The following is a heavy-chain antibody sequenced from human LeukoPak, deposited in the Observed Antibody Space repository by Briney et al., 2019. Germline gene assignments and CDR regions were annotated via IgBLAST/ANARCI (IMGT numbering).Heavy chain of an antibody. J-gene: IGHJ4*02. D-gene: IGHD3-10*01. CDR2: IRYDGIIK. V-gene: IGHV3-30*02. CDR1: GFTFNNYG. CDR3: AKDVNVGGDYFDY. Sequence: PGGSLRLSCAASGFTFNNYGMHWVRLAPGKGLEWVAFIRYDGIIKYYVDSVKGRFTVSRDDSNSTLYLQMNSLRAEDTAVYYCAKDVNVGGDYFDYWGQGTLVTVSS.